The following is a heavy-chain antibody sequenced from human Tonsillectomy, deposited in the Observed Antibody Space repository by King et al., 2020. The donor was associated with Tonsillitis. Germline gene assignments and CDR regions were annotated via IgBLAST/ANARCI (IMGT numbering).Heavy chain of an antibody. CDR2: ITSSNYI. V-gene: IGHV3-21*01. J-gene: IGHJ6*02. CDR3: ARDGSGSYYDPSYYDGMDV. CDR1: GFSFSTYS. D-gene: IGHD3-10*01. Sequence: VQLVESWGGLVKPGGSLRLSCTASGFSFSTYSMNWVRQAPGKGLEWVSCITSSNYIYYGDSVKGRFTISRDNSKNSLYLQMNSLRADDTAVYYCARDGSGSYYDPSYYDGMDVWGQGTTVTVSS.